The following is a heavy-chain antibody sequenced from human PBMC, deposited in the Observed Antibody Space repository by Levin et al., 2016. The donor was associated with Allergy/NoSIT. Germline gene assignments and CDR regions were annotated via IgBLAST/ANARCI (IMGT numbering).Heavy chain of an antibody. J-gene: IGHJ4*02. CDR2: IFSNDEK. V-gene: IGHV2-26*01. Sequence: RQAPGKALEWLAHIFSNDEKSYSTSLKSRLTISKDTSKSQVVLTMTNMDPVDTATYYCARIRRGVDTAIDVPFDYWGQGTLVTVSS. D-gene: IGHD5-18*01. CDR3: ARIRRGVDTAIDVPFDY.